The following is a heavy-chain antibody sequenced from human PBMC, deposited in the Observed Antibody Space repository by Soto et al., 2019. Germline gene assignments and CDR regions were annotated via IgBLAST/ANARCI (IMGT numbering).Heavy chain of an antibody. CDR3: AKDYYDSSGYYGGYYYGMDV. J-gene: IGHJ6*02. CDR2: INPNSGGT. D-gene: IGHD3-22*01. CDR1: GYTFTGYY. Sequence: ASVKVSCKASGYTFTGYYMHWVRRAPGQGLEWMGWINPNSGGTNYAQKFQGWVTMTRDTSISTAYMELSRLRSDDTAVYYCAKDYYDSSGYYGGYYYGMDVWGQGTTVTVSS. V-gene: IGHV1-2*04.